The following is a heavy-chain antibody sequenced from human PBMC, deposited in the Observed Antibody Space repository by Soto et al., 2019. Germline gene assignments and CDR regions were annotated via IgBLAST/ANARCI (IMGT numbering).Heavy chain of an antibody. CDR2: IKSKADGGAI. V-gene: IGHV3-15*05. J-gene: IGHJ5*02. Sequence: GGSLRLSCAASGFSVKDAWRNWVRQAPGKGLEWVGRIKSKADGGAIDLAAPVKGRFNISRDDEQNTVFLQMNSPKSEDTAVFFCTSCSCVTSACNHWFDPWGQGAAVTVSS. CDR3: TSCSCVTSACNHWFDP. D-gene: IGHD3-10*01. CDR1: GFSVKDAW.